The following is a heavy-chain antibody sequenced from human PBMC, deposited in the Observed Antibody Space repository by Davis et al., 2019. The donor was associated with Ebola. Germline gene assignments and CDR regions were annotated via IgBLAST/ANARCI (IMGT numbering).Heavy chain of an antibody. J-gene: IGHJ3*02. CDR2: IIPIFGTA. CDR3: ARDLPYYGDYSFDI. Sequence: AASVKVSCKASGGTFSSYAISWVRQAPGQGLEWMGGIIPIFGTANYAQKFQGRVTITADESTSTAYMELSSLRSEDTAVYYCARDLPYYGDYSFDIWGQGTMVTVSS. V-gene: IGHV1-69*13. CDR1: GGTFSSYA. D-gene: IGHD4-17*01.